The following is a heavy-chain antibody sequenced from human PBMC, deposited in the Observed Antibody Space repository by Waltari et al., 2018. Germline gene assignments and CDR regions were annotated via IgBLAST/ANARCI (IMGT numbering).Heavy chain of an antibody. CDR2: ISWNSGSI. J-gene: IGHJ6*03. Sequence: EVQLVESGGGLVQPGRSLRLSCAASGFTFDDYAMHWVRQGPGKGLGWVSGISWNSGSIGYADSVKGRFTISRDNAKNSLYLQMNSLRAEDMALYYCAKSVGPSYYYYMDVWGKGTTVTVSS. CDR1: GFTFDDYA. CDR3: AKSVGPSYYYYMDV. V-gene: IGHV3-9*03. D-gene: IGHD1-26*01.